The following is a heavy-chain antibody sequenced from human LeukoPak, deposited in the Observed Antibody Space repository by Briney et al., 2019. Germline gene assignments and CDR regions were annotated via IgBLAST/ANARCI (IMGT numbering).Heavy chain of an antibody. CDR2: IYYSGST. CDR3: ARSRVTPCFDY. J-gene: IGHJ4*02. Sequence: PSETLSLTCTVSGGSISSGGYYWSWIRQHPGKGLEWIGYIYYSGSTYYNPSLKSRVTISVDTSKNRFTLKLSSVTAADTAVYYCARSRVTPCFDYWGQGTLVTVSS. D-gene: IGHD3-10*01. CDR1: GGSISSGGYY. V-gene: IGHV4-31*03.